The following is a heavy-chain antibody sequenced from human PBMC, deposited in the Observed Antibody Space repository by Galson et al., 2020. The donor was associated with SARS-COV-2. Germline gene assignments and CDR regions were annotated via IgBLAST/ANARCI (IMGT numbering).Heavy chain of an antibody. D-gene: IGHD5-12*01. CDR3: IREYLWIGSLDN. CDR1: GFTFSSSW. J-gene: IGHJ4*02. CDR2: INSDASTT. V-gene: IGHV3-74*01. Sequence: GESLKISCAASGFTFSSSWMHWVRQVPGKGLMWVSNINSDASTTNYADSVKGRFTISRDNAKNTLYLHMNSLTDEDTAVYYCIREYLWIGSLDNWGQGTLVTVSS.